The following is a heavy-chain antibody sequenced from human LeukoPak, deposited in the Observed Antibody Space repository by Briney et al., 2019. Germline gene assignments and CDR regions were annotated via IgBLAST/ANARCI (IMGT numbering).Heavy chain of an antibody. Sequence: ASVKVSCKVSGYTLTELSMHWVRQAPGKGLEWMGGFDPEDGETIYAQKFQGRVTMTEDTSTDTAYMELSSLRSEDTAVYYCATAVADYGGKIDYFDYWGQGTLVTVSS. J-gene: IGHJ4*02. CDR1: GYTLTELS. CDR2: FDPEDGET. CDR3: ATAVADYGGKIDYFDY. V-gene: IGHV1-24*01. D-gene: IGHD4-23*01.